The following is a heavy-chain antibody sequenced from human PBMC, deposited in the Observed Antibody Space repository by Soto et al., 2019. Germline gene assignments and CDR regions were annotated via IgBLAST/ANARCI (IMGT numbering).Heavy chain of an antibody. J-gene: IGHJ6*03. CDR1: GGSISSYY. D-gene: IGHD4-17*01. CDR2: IYYSGST. V-gene: IGHV4-59*01. CDR3: AGNTVTDYYSYMDV. Sequence: SETLSLTCTVSGGSISSYYWSWIRQPPGKGLEWIGYIYYSGSTNYNPSLKSRVTISVDTSKNQFSLKLSSVTAADTAVYYCAGNTVTDYYSYMDVWGKGTTVTVSS.